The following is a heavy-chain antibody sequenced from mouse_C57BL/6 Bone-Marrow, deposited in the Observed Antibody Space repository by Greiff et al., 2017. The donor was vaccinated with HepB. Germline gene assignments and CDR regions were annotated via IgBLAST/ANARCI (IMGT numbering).Heavy chain of an antibody. Sequence: EVQLVESGGGLVQSGRSLRLSCAPSGFTFSDFYMEWVRQAPGKGLEWIAASRNRANDYTTEYSASVKGRVIVDRDTSQSILYLQMNALRADDTAIYDCAREEVSGDSMDYWGQGTSVTVSS. D-gene: IGHD2-14*01. CDR3: AREEVSGDSMDY. CDR1: GFTFSDFY. CDR2: SRNRANDYTT. J-gene: IGHJ4*01. V-gene: IGHV7-1*01.